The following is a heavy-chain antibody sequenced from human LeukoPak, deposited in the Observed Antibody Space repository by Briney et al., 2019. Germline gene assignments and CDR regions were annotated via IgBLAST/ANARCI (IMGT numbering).Heavy chain of an antibody. J-gene: IGHJ4*02. CDR3: ARADNYYDTSGYHPRGYYFDY. CDR2: IYHSEST. V-gene: IGHV4-30-2*01. CDR1: GGSISSGGYV. D-gene: IGHD3-22*01. Sequence: SSETVSLTCTVSGGSISSGGYVWRGIGQPPGRVVGWSGYIYHSESTQYHPSLKTRVTITVERSENRVSLKLSSDTAADSAVSYCARADNYYDTSGYHPRGYYFDYWGQRSPVTASS.